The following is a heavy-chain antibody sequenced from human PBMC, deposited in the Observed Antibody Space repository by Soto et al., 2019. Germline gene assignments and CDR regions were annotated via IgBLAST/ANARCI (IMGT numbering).Heavy chain of an antibody. CDR1: GFTFSSYW. Sequence: GGSLRLSCAASGFTFSSYWMSWVRQAPGKGLEWVANIKQDGSEKYYVDSVKGRFTISRDNAKNSLYLQMSSLRAEDTAVYYCARVRWELLYYFDYCGQRTLVTVSS. J-gene: IGHJ4*02. V-gene: IGHV3-7*03. CDR3: ARVRWELLYYFDY. CDR2: IKQDGSEK. D-gene: IGHD1-26*01.